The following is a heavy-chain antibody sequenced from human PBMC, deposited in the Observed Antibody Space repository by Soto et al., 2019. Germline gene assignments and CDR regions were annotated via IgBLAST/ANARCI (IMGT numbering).Heavy chain of an antibody. J-gene: IGHJ3*02. CDR1: GGTFSSYT. V-gene: IGHV1-69*04. CDR3: AREAVDSYDAFDI. Sequence: SVKVSCKASGGTFSSYTISWVRQAPGQGLEWMGRIIPILGIANYAQKFQGRVTITADKSTSTAYTELSSLRSEDTAVYYCAREAVDSYDAFDIWGQGTMVTVSS. CDR2: IIPILGIA. D-gene: IGHD5-12*01.